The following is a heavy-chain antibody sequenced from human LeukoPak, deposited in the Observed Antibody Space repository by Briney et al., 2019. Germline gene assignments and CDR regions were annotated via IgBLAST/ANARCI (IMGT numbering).Heavy chain of an antibody. Sequence: SQTLSLTCTVSGGSISSGGYSWSWIRQHPGKGLEWIGYIYYSGSTYYNPSLKSRVTISVDTSKNQFSLKLSSVTAADTAVYYCARGGRGYYYDSSGYYYEGEYYFDYWGQGTLVTVSS. CDR1: GGSISSGGYS. CDR2: IYYSGST. D-gene: IGHD3-22*01. V-gene: IGHV4-31*03. CDR3: ARGGRGYYYDSSGYYYEGEYYFDY. J-gene: IGHJ4*02.